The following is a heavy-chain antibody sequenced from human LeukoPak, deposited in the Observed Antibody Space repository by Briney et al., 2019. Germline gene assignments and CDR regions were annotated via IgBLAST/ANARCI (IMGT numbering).Heavy chain of an antibody. CDR2: ISAYNGNT. V-gene: IGHV1-18*01. J-gene: IGHJ4*02. CDR1: GGTFSSYG. Sequence: GASVTVSCKASGGTFSSYGISWVRQAPGQGLEWMGWISAYNGNTNYAQKLQGRVTMTTDTSTSTAYMELRSLRSDDTAVYYCARVPFYYYDSSGYSDYWGQGTLVTVSS. D-gene: IGHD3-22*01. CDR3: ARVPFYYYDSSGYSDY.